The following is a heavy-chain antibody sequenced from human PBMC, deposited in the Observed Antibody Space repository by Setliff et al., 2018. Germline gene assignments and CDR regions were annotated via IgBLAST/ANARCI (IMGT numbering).Heavy chain of an antibody. CDR2: IWYDGSTK. V-gene: IGHV3-33*01. CDR1: GFSFSAYG. D-gene: IGHD2-15*01. J-gene: IGHJ6*03. Sequence: SGGSLRLSCAASGFSFSAYGMHWVRQAPGKGLEWVAVIWYDGSTKYYADSVKGRFTISRDNSKNTLYLQMNSLRAEDTAVYYCARSCSGGSCIPSDYMAVWGKGTTVTVSS. CDR3: ARSCSGGSCIPSDYMAV.